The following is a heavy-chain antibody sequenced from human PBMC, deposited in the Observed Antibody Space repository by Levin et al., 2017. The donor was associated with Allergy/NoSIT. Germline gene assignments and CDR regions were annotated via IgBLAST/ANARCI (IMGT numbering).Heavy chain of an antibody. CDR1: GFTFSSYA. V-gene: IGHV3-64D*06. D-gene: IGHD5-18*01. CDR2: ISSNGGST. CDR3: VKGSTAMVRFYWFDP. J-gene: IGHJ5*02. Sequence: ASVKVSCSASGFTFSSYAMHWVRQAPGKGLEYVSAISSNGGSTYYADSVKGRFTISRDNSKNTLYLQMSSLRAEDTAVYYCVKGSTAMVRFYWFDPWGQGTLVTVSS.